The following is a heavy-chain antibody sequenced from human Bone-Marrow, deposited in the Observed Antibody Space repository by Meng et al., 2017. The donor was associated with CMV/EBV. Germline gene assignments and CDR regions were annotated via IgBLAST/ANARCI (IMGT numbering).Heavy chain of an antibody. D-gene: IGHD3-22*01. CDR2: IIPIVGIA. CDR3: ARLYYYDSNGYYSGEY. Sequence: SVKVSCKASGGTFSSYTISWVRQAPGQGLEWMGRIIPIVGIANYAQRFQGRVTITADKSTSTAYMELTSLRSEDTAVYYCARLYYYDSNGYYSGEYWGQGTLVTVPS. CDR1: GGTFSSYT. V-gene: IGHV1-69*02. J-gene: IGHJ4*02.